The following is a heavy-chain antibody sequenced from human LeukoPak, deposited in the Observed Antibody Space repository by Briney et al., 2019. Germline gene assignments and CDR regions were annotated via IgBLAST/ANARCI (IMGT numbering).Heavy chain of an antibody. CDR2: INHSGST. Sequence: SETLSLTCAVYGGSLSGYYWSWIRQPPGKGLEWIGEINHSGSTNYNPSLKSRVTISVDTSKNQFSLKLSSVTAADTAVYYCARGAARGGGAFDIWGQGTMVTVSS. CDR1: GGSLSGYY. V-gene: IGHV4-34*09. D-gene: IGHD3-16*01. J-gene: IGHJ3*02. CDR3: ARGAARGGGAFDI.